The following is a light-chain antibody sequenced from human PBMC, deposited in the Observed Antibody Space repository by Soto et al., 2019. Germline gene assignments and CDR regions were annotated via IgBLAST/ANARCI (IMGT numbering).Light chain of an antibody. CDR1: SGHISYA. CDR3: QTWVTGIQI. V-gene: IGLV4-69*01. CDR2: LNSDGSH. Sequence: QAVVTQSPSASASLGASVKLTCTLSSGHISYAIAWHQQQPEKGPRYLMKLNSDGSHSKGDGIPDRFSGSSSGAERYLTISGLQSEDEADYYCQTWVTGIQIFGGGTKLTVL. J-gene: IGLJ2*01.